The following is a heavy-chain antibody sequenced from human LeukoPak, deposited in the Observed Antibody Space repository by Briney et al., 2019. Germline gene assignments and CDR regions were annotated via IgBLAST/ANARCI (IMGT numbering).Heavy chain of an antibody. D-gene: IGHD3-22*01. V-gene: IGHV3-48*01. CDR1: GFTFSSYS. CDR2: ISSSSSTI. J-gene: IGHJ4*02. CDR3: ARGYYDSSGPRFDY. Sequence: GGSLRLSCAASGFTFSSYSMNWVRQAPGKGLEWVSYISSSSSTIYYADSVKGRFTISRDNAKNSLYLQMNSLRAEDTAVYYCARGYYDSSGPRFDYWGQGTLVTVSS.